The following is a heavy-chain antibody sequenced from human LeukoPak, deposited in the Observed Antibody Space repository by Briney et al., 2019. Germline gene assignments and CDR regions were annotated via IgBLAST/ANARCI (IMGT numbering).Heavy chain of an antibody. CDR1: GGSFSGSY. CDR2: IYYSGTT. V-gene: IGHV4-59*01. J-gene: IGHJ4*02. D-gene: IGHD6-13*01. CDR3: ARVRAGGSSWYYYFDY. Sequence: PSETLTLTCTVSGGSFSGSYWSWIRQPPGKGLEWIGYIYYSGTTNYNPSLKSRVTISVDTSKNQFSLKLSSVTAADTAVYYCARVRAGGSSWYYYFDYGGQGTLVTVSS.